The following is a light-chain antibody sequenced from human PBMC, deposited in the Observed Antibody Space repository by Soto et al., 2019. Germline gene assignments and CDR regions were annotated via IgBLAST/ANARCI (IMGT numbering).Light chain of an antibody. J-gene: IGLJ2*01. CDR2: EGS. CDR3: SSYTSGSVL. V-gene: IGLV2-14*02. CDR1: NNVVVNFDL. Sequence: QSALTQPASVSGSPGQSITISCTGTNNVVVNFDLVSWYQQHPGKAPKLIIYEGSKRPSGISTRFSGSKSGNTASVTISGRQAEDEADYYCSSYTSGSVLFGGGTKLTVL.